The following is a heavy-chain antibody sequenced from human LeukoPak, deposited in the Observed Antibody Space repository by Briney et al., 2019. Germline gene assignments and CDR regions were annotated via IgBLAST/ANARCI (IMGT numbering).Heavy chain of an antibody. CDR1: GFTFSSYS. CDR2: ISSSSSYI. V-gene: IGHV3-21*01. D-gene: IGHD4-17*01. CDR3: ARDLATVTDGLE. Sequence: GGSLRLSCAASGFTFSSYSMNWVRQAPGKGLEWVSSISSSSSYIYYADSVKGRFTISRDNAKNSLYLQMNSLRAEDTAVYYCARDLATVTDGLEWGQGSLVTVSS. J-gene: IGHJ4*02.